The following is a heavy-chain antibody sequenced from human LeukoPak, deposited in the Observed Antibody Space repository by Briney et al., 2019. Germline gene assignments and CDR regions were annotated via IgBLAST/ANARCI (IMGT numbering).Heavy chain of an antibody. D-gene: IGHD1-14*01. V-gene: IGHV1-2*02. J-gene: IGHJ3*02. Sequence: ASVNVSCKASGYTFIDYFMHWMRQTPGQGLEWLGWINPNSGVTRYAQKFQGRVTLTRDTAAYMELSSLKYDDTAVYYCASAVSGTLGGAFDIWGQGPADTVSS. CDR2: INPNSGVT. CDR3: ASAVSGTLGGAFDI. CDR1: GYTFIDYF.